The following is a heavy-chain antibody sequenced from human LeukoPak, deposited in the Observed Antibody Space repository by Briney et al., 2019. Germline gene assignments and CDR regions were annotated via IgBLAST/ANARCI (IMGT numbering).Heavy chain of an antibody. CDR3: ARTKHYYDSSGYYYFPPPHFDY. D-gene: IGHD3-22*01. Sequence: GASVKVSCKASGYTFTSYGISWVRQAPGQGLEWMGGIIPIFGTANYAQKFQGRVTITADESTSTAYMELSSLRSEDTAVYYCARTKHYYDSSGYYYFPPPHFDYWGQGTLVTVSS. CDR1: GYTFTSYG. V-gene: IGHV1-69*13. CDR2: IIPIFGTA. J-gene: IGHJ4*02.